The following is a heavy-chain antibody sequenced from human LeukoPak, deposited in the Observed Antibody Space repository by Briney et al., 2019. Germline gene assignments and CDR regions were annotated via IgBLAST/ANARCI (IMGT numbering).Heavy chain of an antibody. J-gene: IGHJ6*03. CDR3: ARVLGWGSYYMDV. D-gene: IGHD3-16*01. V-gene: IGHV3-21*04. CDR1: GFTFSSYS. CDR2: ISSSSSYI. Sequence: GGSLRLSCAASGFTFSSYSMNWVRQAPGKGLEWVSSISSSSSYIYYADSVKGRFTISRDNAKNSLYLQMNSLRSDDTAVYYCARVLGWGSYYMDVWGKGTTVTVSS.